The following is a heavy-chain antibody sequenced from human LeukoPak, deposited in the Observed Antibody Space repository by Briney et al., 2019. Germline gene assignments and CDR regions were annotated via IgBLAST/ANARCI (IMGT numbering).Heavy chain of an antibody. J-gene: IGHJ6*02. Sequence: SQTLSLTCAISGDSVSSYSAAWNWIRQSPSRGLEWLGRTYYRSKWYNDYAVSVKSRITINPDTSKNQFSLQLNSVTPEDTAVYYCARESTTVRGPAYELYYYYGMDVWGQGTTVTVSS. CDR3: ARESTTVRGPAYELYYYYGMDV. CDR2: TYYRSKWYN. V-gene: IGHV6-1*01. D-gene: IGHD4-17*01. CDR1: GDSVSSYSAA.